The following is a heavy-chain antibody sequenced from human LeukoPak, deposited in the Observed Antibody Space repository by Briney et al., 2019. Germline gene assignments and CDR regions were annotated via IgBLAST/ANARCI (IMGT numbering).Heavy chain of an antibody. Sequence: GGSLRLFCAASGFTFSNAWMSWVRQAPGKGLEWVGRIKSKTDGGTTDYAAPVKGRFTISRDNSKNSLYLQRNSLRTEDTALYYCAKDEHYYDSSGAYWGQGTLVTVSS. CDR1: GFTFSNAW. CDR3: AKDEHYYDSSGAY. CDR2: IKSKTDGGTT. J-gene: IGHJ4*02. D-gene: IGHD3-22*01. V-gene: IGHV3-15*05.